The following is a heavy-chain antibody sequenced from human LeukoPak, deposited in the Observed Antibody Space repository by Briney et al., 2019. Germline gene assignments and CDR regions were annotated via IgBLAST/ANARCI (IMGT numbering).Heavy chain of an antibody. CDR1: EFTFSSYA. Sequence: GRSLRLSCAASEFTFSSYAMQWVRQAPGKGLEWVAVISYDGSNKEYTDSVKGRFTISRDNSKNTLYLQMNSLRPEDTAVYYCARDGQWLAYFDYWGQGTLVTVSS. V-gene: IGHV3-30-3*01. CDR3: ARDGQWLAYFDY. J-gene: IGHJ4*02. CDR2: ISYDGSNK. D-gene: IGHD6-19*01.